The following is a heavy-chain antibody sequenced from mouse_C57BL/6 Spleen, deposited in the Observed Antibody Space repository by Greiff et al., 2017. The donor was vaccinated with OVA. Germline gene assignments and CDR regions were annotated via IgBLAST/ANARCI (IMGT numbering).Heavy chain of an antibody. Sequence: EVKLVESGGGLVQSGRSLRLSCATSGFTFSDFYMEWVRQAPGKGLEWIAASRNKANDYTTEYSASVKGRFIVSRDTSQSILYLQMNALRAEDTAIYYCARDADYYGSGFAYWGQGTLVTVSA. D-gene: IGHD1-1*01. CDR3: ARDADYYGSGFAY. J-gene: IGHJ3*01. CDR1: GFTFSDFY. V-gene: IGHV7-1*01. CDR2: SRNKANDYTT.